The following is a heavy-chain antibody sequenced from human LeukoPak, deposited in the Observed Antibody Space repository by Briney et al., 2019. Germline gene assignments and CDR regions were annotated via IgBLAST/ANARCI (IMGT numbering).Heavy chain of an antibody. CDR1: GYTFIAYF. D-gene: IGHD6-13*01. V-gene: IGHV1-2*02. CDR2: INPKSGDT. J-gene: IGHJ4*02. CDR3: ARDDSSSWHNEFDY. Sequence: ASVKVSCKASGYTFIAYFIHWVRQAPGQGPEWMGWINPKSGDTNYAQKFQGRVTMTRDTSISTAYMELSRLRSDDTAIYYCARDDSSSWHNEFDYWGQGTLVTVSS.